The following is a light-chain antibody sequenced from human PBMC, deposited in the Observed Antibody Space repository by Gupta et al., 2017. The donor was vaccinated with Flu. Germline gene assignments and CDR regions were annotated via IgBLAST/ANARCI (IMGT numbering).Light chain of an antibody. CDR2: ATS. V-gene: IGKV1D-12*01. J-gene: IGKJ5*01. Sequence: SVGDRVTITCRASQDIGRWLAWYQQKPGKAPNLLIFATSSLQSGVPSRFSGSGSDTDFTLTISSLQPEDFATYYCQQAYVFPSTFGQGTRLEIK. CDR1: QDIGRW. CDR3: QQAYVFPST.